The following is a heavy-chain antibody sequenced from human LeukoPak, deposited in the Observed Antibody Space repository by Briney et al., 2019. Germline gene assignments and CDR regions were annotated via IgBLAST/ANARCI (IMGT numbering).Heavy chain of an antibody. V-gene: IGHV3-43*02. J-gene: IGHJ4*02. CDR3: AKDKRVDTGIAAAGLDY. CDR1: GFTFDDYA. Sequence: GGSLRLSCAASGFTFDDYAMHWVRQAPGKGLEWVSLISGDGGSTYYADSVKGRFTISRDNSKNSLYLQMNSLRTEDTALYYCAKDKRVDTGIAAAGLDYWGQGTLVTVSS. CDR2: ISGDGGST. D-gene: IGHD6-13*01.